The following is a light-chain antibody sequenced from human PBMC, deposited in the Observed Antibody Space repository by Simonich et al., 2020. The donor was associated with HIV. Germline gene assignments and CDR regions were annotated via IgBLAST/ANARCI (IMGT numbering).Light chain of an antibody. CDR1: HGLSNS. V-gene: IGKV1-NL1*01. J-gene: IGKJ1*01. Sequence: IQITQSPSSLSASVGDRVTVTCRSSHGLSNSLAWYQQKPGKCPKLLLYAASRLESGVPSRFSGSGSGTDYTLTISSLQPEDFATYYCQQFYSTPQTFGQGTKVEIK. CDR2: AAS. CDR3: QQFYSTPQT.